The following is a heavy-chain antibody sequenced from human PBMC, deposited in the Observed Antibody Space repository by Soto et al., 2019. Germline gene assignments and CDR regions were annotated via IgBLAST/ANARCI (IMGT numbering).Heavy chain of an antibody. V-gene: IGHV4-39*01. J-gene: IGHJ4*02. CDR2: IYYSGST. Sequence: QLQLQESGPGLVKPSETLSLTCTVSGGSISSSSYYWGWIRQPPGKGLEWIGRIYYSGSTYYNPSLKSRVTISVDTSKNQFSLKLSSVTAADTAVYYCARRQRSSWYGLWGQGTLVTVSS. CDR3: ARRQRSSWYGL. D-gene: IGHD6-13*01. CDR1: GGSISSSSYY.